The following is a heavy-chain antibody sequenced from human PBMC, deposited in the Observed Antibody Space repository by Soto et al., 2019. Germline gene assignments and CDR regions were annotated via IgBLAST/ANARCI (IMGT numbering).Heavy chain of an antibody. J-gene: IGHJ4*02. CDR3: ARDILWFGEPNNFDY. D-gene: IGHD3-10*01. CDR1: GFTFSSYS. V-gene: IGHV3-21*01. Sequence: GGSLRLSCAASGFTFSSYSMNWVRQAPGKGLECVSSISSSSSYIYYADSVKGRFTISRDNAKNSLYLQMNSLRAEDTAVYYCARDILWFGEPNNFDYWGQGTLVTVSS. CDR2: ISSSSSYI.